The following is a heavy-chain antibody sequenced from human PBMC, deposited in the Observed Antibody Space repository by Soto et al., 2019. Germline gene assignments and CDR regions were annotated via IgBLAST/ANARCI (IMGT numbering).Heavy chain of an antibody. J-gene: IGHJ5*01. CDR1: GGSINSAGHS. Sequence: SETLSLTCTVSGGSINSAGHSWGWVRQSPGKGLEWIGYSYHSGSSYYNPSLQSRVTISVDRSKNQFYLTLTSVTAADTAVYYCARVPRLSGYYLNWFDSCGQGTLVIVSS. CDR3: ARVPRLSGYYLNWFDS. CDR2: SYHSGSS. V-gene: IGHV4-30-2*06. D-gene: IGHD3-22*01.